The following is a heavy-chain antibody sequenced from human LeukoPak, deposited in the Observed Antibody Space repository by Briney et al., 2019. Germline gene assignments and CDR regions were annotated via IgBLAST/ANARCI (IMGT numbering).Heavy chain of an antibody. J-gene: IGHJ5*02. CDR2: ISWNSGSI. Sequence: GGSLRLSCAASGFTFDDYAMHWVRQAPGKGLEWVSGISWNSGSIGYADSVKGRFTISRDNAKNTLYLQMSSLRAEDTAVYYCARVLTGSWDWFDPWGQGTLVTVSS. D-gene: IGHD2-8*02. CDR3: ARVLTGSWDWFDP. CDR1: GFTFDDYA. V-gene: IGHV3-9*01.